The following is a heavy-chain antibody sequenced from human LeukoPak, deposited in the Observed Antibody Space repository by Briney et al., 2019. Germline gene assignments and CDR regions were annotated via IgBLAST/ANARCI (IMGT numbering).Heavy chain of an antibody. CDR3: AKSGPGPNYDSSGYYPLYFDY. V-gene: IGHV3-23*01. D-gene: IGHD3-22*01. J-gene: IGHJ4*02. CDR2: ISGSGGST. CDR1: GFTFSSYA. Sequence: GGSLRLSCAASGFTFSSYAMSWVRQAPGKGLEWVSAISGSGGSTYYADSVKGRFTISRDNSKNTLYLQMNSLRAEDTAVYCCAKSGPGPNYDSSGYYPLYFDYWGQGTLVTVSS.